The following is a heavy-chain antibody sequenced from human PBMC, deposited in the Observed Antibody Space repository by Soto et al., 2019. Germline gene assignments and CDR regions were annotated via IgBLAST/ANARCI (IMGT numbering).Heavy chain of an antibody. Sequence: GGSLRVSCAASGFIFSRYAMSWVRQAPWKGLEWVSAISGSGGSTYYADSVKGRFTISRDNSKNTLYLQMNSLRAEDTAVYYCAKDRSMILVVLGANPSALDYRGQRTLVTVSS. D-gene: IGHD3-22*01. V-gene: IGHV3-23*01. CDR3: AKDRSMILVVLGANPSALDY. CDR1: GFIFSRYA. J-gene: IGHJ4*02. CDR2: ISGSGGST.